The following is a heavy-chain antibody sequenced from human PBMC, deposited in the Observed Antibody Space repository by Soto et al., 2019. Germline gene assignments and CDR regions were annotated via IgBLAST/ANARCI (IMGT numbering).Heavy chain of an antibody. D-gene: IGHD3-22*01. V-gene: IGHV4-59*11. CDR2: IYYSGST. Sequence: SETLSLTCRVSDVSLTSHYWTWIRQSPGKGLEWIGYIYYSGSTNYSPSLKSRLTMSIDTPSNQFSLNLSSVTAADTAIYYCARLRDRSGTASIYNGMDVWGPGTMVTVS. J-gene: IGHJ6*02. CDR3: ARLRDRSGTASIYNGMDV. CDR1: DVSLTSHY.